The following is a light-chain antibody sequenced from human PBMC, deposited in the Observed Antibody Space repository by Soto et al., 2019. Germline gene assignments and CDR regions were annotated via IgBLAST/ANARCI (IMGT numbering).Light chain of an antibody. Sequence: EIVLTQSPATLSLSPGERATLSCRASQSVSSDLAWYQQKPGQAPRLLIYDASNRATGIPARFSGSGSGTDFTLTISSLEHEDFAVYYWQQRSNFGGGTKVEIK. V-gene: IGKV3-11*01. CDR3: QQRSN. CDR2: DAS. CDR1: QSVSSD. J-gene: IGKJ4*01.